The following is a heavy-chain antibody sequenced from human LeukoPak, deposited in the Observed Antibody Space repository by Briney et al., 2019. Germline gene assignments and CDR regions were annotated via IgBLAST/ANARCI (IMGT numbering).Heavy chain of an antibody. CDR2: INGDGRNI. V-gene: IGHV3-74*01. J-gene: IGHJ6*02. Sequence: GGSLKLSCAASGFTFSSYSMNWVRQAPGKGLEWVSRINGDGRNINYADSVRGRFTISRDNAKNTLYLQMNTLRVEDTAVYYCTRDLMDYDVSTGLHHYYMDVWGQGTTVTVSS. CDR3: TRDLMDYDVSTGLHHYYMDV. D-gene: IGHD3-9*01. CDR1: GFTFSSYS.